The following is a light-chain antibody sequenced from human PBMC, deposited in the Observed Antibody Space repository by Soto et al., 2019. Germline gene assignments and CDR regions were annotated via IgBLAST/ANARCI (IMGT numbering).Light chain of an antibody. Sequence: EIVLTQSPGTLSLSPGERATLSCRTSQSIRSNLAWYRHKPGQAPSLLIYETSTRATGVPARFSGSGSGTEFTLTITSLQSEDIAIYYCQHYDNWPFTFGQGTKVDIK. CDR3: QHYDNWPFT. CDR2: ETS. J-gene: IGKJ2*01. V-gene: IGKV3-15*01. CDR1: QSIRSN.